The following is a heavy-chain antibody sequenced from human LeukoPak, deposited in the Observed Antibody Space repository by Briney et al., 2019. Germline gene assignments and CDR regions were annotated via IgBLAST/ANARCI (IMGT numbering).Heavy chain of an antibody. Sequence: SETLSLTCAVYGGSFSGYYWSWIRQPPGKGLEWTGEINHSGSTNYNPSLKSRVTISVDTSKNQFSLKLSSVTAADTAVYYCARAPYYDFWSGYYRRSSWFDPWGQGTLVTVSS. CDR3: ARAPYYDFWSGYYRRSSWFDP. D-gene: IGHD3-3*01. V-gene: IGHV4-34*01. J-gene: IGHJ5*02. CDR1: GGSFSGYY. CDR2: INHSGST.